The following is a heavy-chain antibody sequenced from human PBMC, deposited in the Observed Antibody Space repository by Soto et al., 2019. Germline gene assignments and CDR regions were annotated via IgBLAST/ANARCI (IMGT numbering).Heavy chain of an antibody. D-gene: IGHD7-27*01. CDR1: DGSISSSNYY. CDR2: IFYSGIT. V-gene: IGHV4-39*01. Sequence: SETLSLTCTVSDGSISSSNYYWGWIRQPPGKGLEWIGSIFYSGITYHNPSLKSRVTISVDTSKNQFSLNLSSVTAADTAVYYCARPPTANLDAFDIWGLGTMVTVSS. CDR3: ARPPTANLDAFDI. J-gene: IGHJ3*02.